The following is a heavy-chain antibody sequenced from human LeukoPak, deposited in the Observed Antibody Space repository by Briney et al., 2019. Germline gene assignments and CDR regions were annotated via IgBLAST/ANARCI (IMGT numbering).Heavy chain of an antibody. V-gene: IGHV4-34*01. Sequence: SETLSLTCAVYGGSFSGYYWSWIRQPPGEGLEWIGEINHSGSTNYNPSLKSRVTISVNTSKNQFSLKLSSVTAADTAVYYCARGMGFGGLEYYFDYWGQGTLVTVSS. CDR1: GGSFSGYY. J-gene: IGHJ4*02. D-gene: IGHD3-10*01. CDR3: ARGMGFGGLEYYFDY. CDR2: INHSGST.